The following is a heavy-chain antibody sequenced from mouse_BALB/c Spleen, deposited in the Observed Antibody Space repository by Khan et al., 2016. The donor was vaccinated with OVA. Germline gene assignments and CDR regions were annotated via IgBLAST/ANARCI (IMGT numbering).Heavy chain of an antibody. J-gene: IGHJ3*01. D-gene: IGHD1-1*02. Sequence: EVELVESGGGFMQPGGSLKLSCATSGFTFTDYYMYWVRQTPEKRLEWVAYISNRGTTAYYPDTIRGRFTISRDNDKNTLYLQMSRLKSVDTAIYDSAREGDGGGLAYWGQGTLVTVSA. CDR2: ISNRGTTA. CDR3: AREGDGGGLAY. CDR1: GFTFTDYY. V-gene: IGHV5-12*02.